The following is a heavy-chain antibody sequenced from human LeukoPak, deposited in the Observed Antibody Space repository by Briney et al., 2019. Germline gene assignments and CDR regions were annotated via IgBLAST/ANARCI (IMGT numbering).Heavy chain of an antibody. CDR3: ARDRGILTDYAFDY. CDR1: GGSISSYF. Sequence: PSETLSLTCTVSGGSISSYFWSWIRQPPGKGLEWMGYIYYSGSTNYNPSLKSRVTISVDTSKNQFSLKLSSVTAADTAVYYCARDRGILTDYAFDYWGQGTLVTVSS. J-gene: IGHJ4*02. V-gene: IGHV4-59*01. CDR2: IYYSGST. D-gene: IGHD3-9*01.